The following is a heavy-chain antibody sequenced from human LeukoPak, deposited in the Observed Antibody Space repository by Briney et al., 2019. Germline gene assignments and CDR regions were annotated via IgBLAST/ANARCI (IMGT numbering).Heavy chain of an antibody. CDR3: ARLGYSYGYGLDYYYYMDV. D-gene: IGHD5-18*01. CDR1: GYSFTSYW. V-gene: IGHV5-51*01. CDR2: IYPGDSDT. J-gene: IGHJ6*03. Sequence: GESLKISCKGSGYSFTSYWIGWVRQMPGKGLEWMGIIYPGDSDTRYSPSFQGQVTISADKSISTAYLQWSSLKASDTAMYYCARLGYSYGYGLDYYYYMDVWGKGTTVTVSS.